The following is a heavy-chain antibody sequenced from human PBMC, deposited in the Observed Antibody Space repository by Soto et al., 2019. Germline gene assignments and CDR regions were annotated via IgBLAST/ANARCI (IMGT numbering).Heavy chain of an antibody. CDR3: ARDPSYDSSGYYVDY. D-gene: IGHD3-22*01. CDR1: GGSISSYY. Sequence: SGTLSLTCTVSGGSISSYYWSWIRQPPGKGLEWIGYIYYSGSTNYNPSLKSRVTISVDTSKNQFSLKLSSVTAADTAVYYCARDPSYDSSGYYVDYWGQGTLVTVSS. J-gene: IGHJ4*02. V-gene: IGHV4-59*12. CDR2: IYYSGST.